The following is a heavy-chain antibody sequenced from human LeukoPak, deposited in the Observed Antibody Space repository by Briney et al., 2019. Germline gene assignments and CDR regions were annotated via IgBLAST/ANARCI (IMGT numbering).Heavy chain of an antibody. CDR3: ARDPGAAEPLDY. D-gene: IGHD1-26*01. CDR2: ISSSSSYI. J-gene: IGHJ4*02. V-gene: IGHV3-21*01. CDR1: GFTFSSYS. Sequence: PGGSLRLSCAASGFTFSSYSMKWVRQAPGKGLEWVSSISSSSSYIYYADSVKGRFTISRDNAKNSLYLQMNSLRAEDTAVYYCARDPGAAEPLDYWGQGTLVTVSS.